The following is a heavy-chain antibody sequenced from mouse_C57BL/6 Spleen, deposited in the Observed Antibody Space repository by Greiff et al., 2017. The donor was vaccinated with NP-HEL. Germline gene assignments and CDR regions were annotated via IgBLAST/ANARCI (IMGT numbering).Heavy chain of an antibody. Sequence: QVTLKESGPGILQSSQTLSLTCSFSGFSLSTSGMGVSWIRQPSGKGLEWLAHIYWDDDKRYNPSLKSRLTISKDTSRNQVFLKITSGDTADTATYYCARSTMVTTRAYYYAMDYWGQGTSVTVSS. D-gene: IGHD2-2*01. CDR2: IYWDDDK. V-gene: IGHV8-12*01. CDR3: ARSTMVTTRAYYYAMDY. J-gene: IGHJ4*01. CDR1: GFSLSTSGMG.